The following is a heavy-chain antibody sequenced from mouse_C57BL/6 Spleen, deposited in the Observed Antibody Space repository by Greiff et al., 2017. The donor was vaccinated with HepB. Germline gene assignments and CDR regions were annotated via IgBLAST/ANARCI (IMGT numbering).Heavy chain of an antibody. CDR2: IDPSDSYT. V-gene: IGHV1-69*01. J-gene: IGHJ2*01. Sequence: QVQLQQPGAELVMPGASVKLSCKASGYTFTSYWMHWVKQRPGQGLEWIGEIDPSDSYTNYNQKFKGKSTLTVDKSSSTADMQLSSLTAEDSAVYYWARRYYGSSYYFDDWGQGTTHTVSS. D-gene: IGHD1-1*01. CDR1: GYTFTSYW. CDR3: ARRYYGSSYYFDD.